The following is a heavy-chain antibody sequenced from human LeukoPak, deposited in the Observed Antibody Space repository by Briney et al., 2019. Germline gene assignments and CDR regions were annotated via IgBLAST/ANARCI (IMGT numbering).Heavy chain of an antibody. Sequence: SETLSLTCAVYGGSFSGYYWSWIRQPPGKGLEWIGEINHSGSTNYNPSLKSRVTISVDTSKNQFSLKLSSVTAADTAVYYCARISMVRGATLSWFDPWGQGTLVTVSS. D-gene: IGHD3-10*01. CDR2: INHSGST. CDR1: GGSFSGYY. J-gene: IGHJ5*02. CDR3: ARISMVRGATLSWFDP. V-gene: IGHV4-34*01.